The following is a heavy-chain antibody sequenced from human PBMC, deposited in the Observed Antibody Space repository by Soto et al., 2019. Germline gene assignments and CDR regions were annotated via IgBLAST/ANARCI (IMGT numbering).Heavy chain of an antibody. CDR1: GFTFTSSA. D-gene: IGHD1-26*01. V-gene: IGHV1-58*01. Sequence: SVKVSCKASGFTFTSSAVQWVRQARGQRLEWIGWIVVGSGNTNYAQKFQERVTITRDMSTSTAYMELSSLRSEDTAAYYCAVLRYSDPRGDYWGQGTLVTVSS. J-gene: IGHJ4*02. CDR3: AVLRYSDPRGDY. CDR2: IVVGSGNT.